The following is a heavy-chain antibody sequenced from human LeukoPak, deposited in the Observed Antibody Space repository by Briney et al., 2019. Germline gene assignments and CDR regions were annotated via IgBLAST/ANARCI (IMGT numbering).Heavy chain of an antibody. CDR2: ISYDGSNK. D-gene: IGHD4-23*01. Sequence: GGSVRPSCAASGFTFSSYAMHGVRQAPGKGLEWVAVISYDGSNKYYADSVKGRFTSSRDNSKNTLYLQMNSLRAEDTAVYYCASTYGGNFYYFDYWGQGTLVTVSS. J-gene: IGHJ4*02. CDR3: ASTYGGNFYYFDY. V-gene: IGHV3-30*04. CDR1: GFTFSSYA.